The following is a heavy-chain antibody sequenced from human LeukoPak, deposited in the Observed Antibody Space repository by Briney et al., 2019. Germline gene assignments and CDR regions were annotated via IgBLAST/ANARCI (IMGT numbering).Heavy chain of an antibody. CDR1: GFTFSNYG. Sequence: PGRSLRLSCAASGFTFSNYGMHWVRQAPGKGLEWGAVISYDGSKKYYADSVKGRFTISRDNSKNTLYLQMNSLRAEDTAVYYCAKEGYNMGFDYWGQGTLVTVSS. V-gene: IGHV3-30*18. CDR2: ISYDGSKK. J-gene: IGHJ4*02. CDR3: AKEGYNMGFDY. D-gene: IGHD1-14*01.